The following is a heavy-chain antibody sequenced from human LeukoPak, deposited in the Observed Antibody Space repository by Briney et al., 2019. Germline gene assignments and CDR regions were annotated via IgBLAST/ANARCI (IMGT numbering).Heavy chain of an antibody. CDR1: AGSISSYY. CDR2: IYYSGNT. J-gene: IGHJ3*02. Sequence: PLETLSLTCNVSAGSISSYYWSWIRQPPGKGLEWIGYIYYSGNTNYKPSLKSRVTISVDTSKNQFSLKLSSVTAADTAVYYCATAVSGTLSAAFDIWGQGTMVTVSS. V-gene: IGHV4-59*08. D-gene: IGHD6-19*01. CDR3: ATAVSGTLSAAFDI.